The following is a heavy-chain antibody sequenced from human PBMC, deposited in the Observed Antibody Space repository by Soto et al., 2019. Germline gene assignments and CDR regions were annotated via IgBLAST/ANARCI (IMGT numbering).Heavy chain of an antibody. CDR1: GGTFRSSG. Sequence: QLQLVQSGVEVKKPGSSVKVSCKASGGTFRSSGFSWVRQAPGQGLEWMGGLIPIFGTGKNAQKFQGRVAITADESTSTAYMELSGLRSEDTAVYYCARDRDSSHTTMVSGGMDVWCQGTTVIVSS. D-gene: IGHD5-18*01. CDR2: LIPIFGTG. J-gene: IGHJ6*02. CDR3: ARDRDSSHTTMVSGGMDV. V-gene: IGHV1-69*01.